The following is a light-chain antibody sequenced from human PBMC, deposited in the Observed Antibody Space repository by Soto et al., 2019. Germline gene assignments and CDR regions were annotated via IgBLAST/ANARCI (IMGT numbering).Light chain of an antibody. Sequence: DIQMTQPPSSLSASVGDRVTITCRASRDITDYLAWYQQKPGQVPKLLVYTASTLQSGVPSRFTASGSGTDFTLTISSLQPEDFATYYCQQFSNYPHVFGQGTRLEIK. CDR1: RDITDY. CDR2: TAS. J-gene: IGKJ5*01. CDR3: QQFSNYPHV. V-gene: IGKV1-27*01.